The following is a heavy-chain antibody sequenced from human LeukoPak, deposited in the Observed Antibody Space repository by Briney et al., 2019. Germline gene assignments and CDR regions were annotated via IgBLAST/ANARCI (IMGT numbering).Heavy chain of an antibody. Sequence: GGSLRLSCAASGFTFSDFEMNWVRQAPGKGLEWVSSIDGSGGEIHYADSVKGRFTISRDNSKNTVYLQMNSLRDEDTAVFYCAKGGPFSTSSQKYFDPWGRGSLVIVS. CDR2: IDGSGGEI. J-gene: IGHJ5*02. CDR3: AKGGPFSTSSQKYFDP. D-gene: IGHD6-6*01. V-gene: IGHV3-23*01. CDR1: GFTFSDFE.